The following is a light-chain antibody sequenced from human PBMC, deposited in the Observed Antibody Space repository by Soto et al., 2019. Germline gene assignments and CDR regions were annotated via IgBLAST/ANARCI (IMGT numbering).Light chain of an antibody. CDR1: SSDIGNYNY. Sequence: VLTQPPSASGSPGQSVTISCSGTSSDIGNYNYVSWYQQHPGKAPKLMIYEVSQRPSGVPDRFSGSKSGNTASLTVSGLQADDEADYYCCSYAGNNKKVFGTGTKVTV. J-gene: IGLJ1*01. CDR3: CSYAGNNKKV. V-gene: IGLV2-8*01. CDR2: EVS.